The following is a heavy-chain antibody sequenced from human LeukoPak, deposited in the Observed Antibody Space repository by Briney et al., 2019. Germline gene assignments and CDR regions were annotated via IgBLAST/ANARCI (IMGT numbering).Heavy chain of an antibody. D-gene: IGHD2-2*02. CDR3: ARARVQVPAAIGY. J-gene: IGHJ4*02. CDR1: GYTFTGYY. V-gene: IGHV1-2*02. Sequence: VASVKVSCKASGYTFTGYYMHWVRQAPGQGLEWMGWINPNSGGTNYAQKFQGRVTMTRDTSISTAYMELSRLRSDDTAVYYCARARVQVPAAIGYWGQGTLVTVSS. CDR2: INPNSGGT.